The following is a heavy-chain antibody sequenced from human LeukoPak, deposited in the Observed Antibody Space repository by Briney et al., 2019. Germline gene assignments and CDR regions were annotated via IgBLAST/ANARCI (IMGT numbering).Heavy chain of an antibody. CDR3: ARDDAGYFDAFDI. CDR2: ISSSSSYI. D-gene: IGHD3-9*01. CDR1: GFTFSSYS. V-gene: IGHV3-21*01. Sequence: GGSLRLSCAASGFTFSSYSMNWVRQAPGKGLEWVSSISSSSSYIYYADSVKGRFTISRDNAKNSLYLQMNSLRAEDTAVYYCARDDAGYFDAFDIWGQGTMVTVSS. J-gene: IGHJ3*02.